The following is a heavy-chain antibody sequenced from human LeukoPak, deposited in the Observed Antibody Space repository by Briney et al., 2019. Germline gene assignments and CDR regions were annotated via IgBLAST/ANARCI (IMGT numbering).Heavy chain of an antibody. CDR2: ISYDGSNK. Sequence: GGSLRLSCAASGFTFSSYAMHWVRQAPGKGLGWGAVISYDGSNKYYADSVRGRFTISRDNSKNTLYLQMNSLRAEDTAVYYCARGDYGDSNFDYWGQGTLVTVSS. CDR3: ARGDYGDSNFDY. CDR1: GFTFSSYA. D-gene: IGHD4-17*01. V-gene: IGHV3-30*04. J-gene: IGHJ4*02.